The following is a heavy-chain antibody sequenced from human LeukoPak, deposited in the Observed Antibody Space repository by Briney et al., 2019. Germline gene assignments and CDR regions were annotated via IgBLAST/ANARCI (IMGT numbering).Heavy chain of an antibody. CDR1: GGSFSGYY. CDR2: INHSGST. J-gene: IGHJ4*02. D-gene: IGHD3-22*01. Sequence: SETLPLTCAVYGGSFSGYYWSWIRQPPGKGLEWIGEINHSGSTNYNQSLKSRVTISVDTSKNQFSLKLSSVTAADTAVYYCARVKRITMIVVVTKEYYFDYWGQGTLVTVSS. CDR3: ARVKRITMIVVVTKEYYFDY. V-gene: IGHV4-34*01.